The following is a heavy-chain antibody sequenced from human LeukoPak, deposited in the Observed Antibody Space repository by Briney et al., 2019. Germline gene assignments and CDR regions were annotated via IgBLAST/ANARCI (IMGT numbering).Heavy chain of an antibody. CDR1: RVTCSSYV. V-gene: IGHV3-33*06. Sequence: GGALRLSCAASRVTCSSYVMYWGRQAPGKRVEGVALILYDGDNKYSSDSVKGRFTIYRDNSNNTLYLQMNSLRAEDTAVYYCAKARATYLYDTSGYSALDYWGQGTLVTVSS. CDR2: ILYDGDNK. J-gene: IGHJ4*02. CDR3: AKARATYLYDTSGYSALDY. D-gene: IGHD3-22*01.